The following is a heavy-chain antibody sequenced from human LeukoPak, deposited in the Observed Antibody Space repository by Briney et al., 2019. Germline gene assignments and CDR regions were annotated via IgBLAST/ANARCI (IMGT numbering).Heavy chain of an antibody. CDR1: GHTFSNYV. CDR3: ARIPEVVSYDDFWSTDSLHY. CDR2: ISVKKGNT. Sequence: ASVKVSCKASGHTFSNYVIGWVRQAPGQGLEWMGWISVKKGNTKYAQNLQGRVTLTTDTSTSTAYMELRSLKTDDTAVYYCARIPEVVSYDDFWSTDSLHYWGQGTLVTVSS. J-gene: IGHJ4*02. V-gene: IGHV1-18*01. D-gene: IGHD3-3*01.